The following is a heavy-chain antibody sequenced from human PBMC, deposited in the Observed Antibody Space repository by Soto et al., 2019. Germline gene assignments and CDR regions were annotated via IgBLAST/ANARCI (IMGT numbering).Heavy chain of an antibody. CDR3: AHPGGPIVMENFYYYFFYMDV. V-gene: IGHV3-23*01. D-gene: IGHD3-10*01. J-gene: IGHJ6*03. CDR1: GVTFFNHA. Sequence: EMQLLESGGGLVQPGGSLRLSCTASGVTFFNHAMTWVRQAPGKGLEWVSGISGSGATTYYADSVKGRFTISRDNPKNTLYLQMNSLRAEDTAIYYCAHPGGPIVMENFYYYFFYMDVWGKGTTVTVSS. CDR2: ISGSGATT.